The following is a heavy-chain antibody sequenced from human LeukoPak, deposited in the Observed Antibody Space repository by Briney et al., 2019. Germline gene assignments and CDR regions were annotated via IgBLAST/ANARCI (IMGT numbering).Heavy chain of an antibody. V-gene: IGHV3-49*03. CDR3: TRDLEDSSSWYGTYYYYYMDV. D-gene: IGHD6-13*01. CDR2: IRSKAYGGTI. CDR1: GFTFGDYA. J-gene: IGHJ6*03. Sequence: GGSLRLSCTASGFTFGDYAMSWFRQAPGKGLEWVGFIRSKAYGGTIEYAASVKGRFTISRDDSKSIAYLQMNSLKTEDTAVYYCTRDLEDSSSWYGTYYYYYMDVWGKGTTVTVSS.